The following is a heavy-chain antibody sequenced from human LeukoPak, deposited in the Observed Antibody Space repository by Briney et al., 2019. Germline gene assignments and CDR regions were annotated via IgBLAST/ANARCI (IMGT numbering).Heavy chain of an antibody. V-gene: IGHV3-21*04. J-gene: IGHJ4*02. CDR1: GFTFSSYS. Sequence: PGGSLRLSCAASGFTFSSYSMNWVRQAPGKRLEWVSSISWRSSDIEYADSVKGRFTISRDNSKNTLYLQMNSLRAEDTAVYYCAKDSGRYGDYLDYWGQGTLVTVSS. D-gene: IGHD4-17*01. CDR2: ISWRSSDI. CDR3: AKDSGRYGDYLDY.